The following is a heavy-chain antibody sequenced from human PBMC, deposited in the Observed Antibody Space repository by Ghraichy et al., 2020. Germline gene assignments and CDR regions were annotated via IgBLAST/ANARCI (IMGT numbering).Heavy chain of an antibody. D-gene: IGHD1-26*01. Sequence: GGSLRLSCAASGFTFGDYAMHWVRQAPGKGLEWVAAITWNSRVIGYGESVQGRFTISRDNAKNSLFLQLNSLRADDTALYYCAKDMGATDRFGYYYFYINVWGKGTTVTVSS. CDR2: ITWNSRVI. V-gene: IGHV3-9*01. CDR1: GFTFGDYA. J-gene: IGHJ6*03. CDR3: AKDMGATDRFGYYYFYINV.